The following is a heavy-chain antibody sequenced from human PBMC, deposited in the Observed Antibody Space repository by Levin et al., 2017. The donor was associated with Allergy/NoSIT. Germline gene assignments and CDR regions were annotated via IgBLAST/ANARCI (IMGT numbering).Heavy chain of an antibody. CDR2: INQDGSGK. J-gene: IGHJ4*02. D-gene: IGHD3-16*01. Sequence: LSLTCAASGFTFSSYWMSWVRQAPGKGLEWVADINQDGSGKNYVDSVKGRFAISRDNAKNAVYLEMNSLRVGDTALYYCTNPHLGGGQGTLVTVSS. V-gene: IGHV3-7*01. CDR3: TNPHLG. CDR1: GFTFSSYW.